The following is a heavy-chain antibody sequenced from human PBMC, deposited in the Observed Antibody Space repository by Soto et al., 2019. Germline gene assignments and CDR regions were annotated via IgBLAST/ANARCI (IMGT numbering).Heavy chain of an antibody. J-gene: IGHJ4*02. Sequence: EVRLVESGGGVVRPGGSLRLSCAVSGFTFDDYVMSWVRQFPGKGLEWVCGSNSNEGSARYADSVKGRFTISRDNAKKSLYLQMKGLREEDKALYNCARGETIFDYWGQGTLVTVSS. V-gene: IGHV3-20*01. CDR2: SNSNEGSA. CDR1: GFTFDDYV. D-gene: IGHD3-3*01. CDR3: ARGETIFDY.